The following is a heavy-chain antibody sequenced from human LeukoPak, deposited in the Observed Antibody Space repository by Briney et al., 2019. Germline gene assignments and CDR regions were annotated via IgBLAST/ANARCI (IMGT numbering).Heavy chain of an antibody. V-gene: IGHV3-21*01. CDR1: GFTFSSYS. D-gene: IGHD6-19*01. CDR3: AKNGYSSGWRPDY. Sequence: GGSLRLSCAASGFTFSSYSMHWLRQAPGKGLEWVSSITCNSSYIYYADSVKGRFTISRDNAKNSLYLQMNSLRAEDTAVYYCAKNGYSSGWRPDYWGQGTLVTVSS. CDR2: ITCNSSYI. J-gene: IGHJ4*02.